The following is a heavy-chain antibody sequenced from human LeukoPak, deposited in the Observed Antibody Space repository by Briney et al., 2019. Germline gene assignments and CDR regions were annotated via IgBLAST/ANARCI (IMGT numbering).Heavy chain of an antibody. Sequence: SETLSLTCTVSGGSISSYYWSWIRQPAGKGLEWIGEINHSGSTNYNPSLKSRVTISVDTSKNQFSLKLSSVTAADTAVYYCARGLGNSTNVAGNWFDPWGQGTLVTVSS. V-gene: IGHV4-34*01. CDR1: GGSISSYY. CDR2: INHSGST. D-gene: IGHD1-1*01. J-gene: IGHJ5*02. CDR3: ARGLGNSTNVAGNWFDP.